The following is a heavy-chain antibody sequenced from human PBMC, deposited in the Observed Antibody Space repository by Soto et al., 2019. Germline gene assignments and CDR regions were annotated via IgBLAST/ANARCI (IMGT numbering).Heavy chain of an antibody. CDR2: IWYDGSNK. CDR1: GFTFSSYG. D-gene: IGHD1-26*01. V-gene: IGHV3-33*01. Sequence: GGSLRLSCAASGFTFSSYGMHWVRQAPGKGLEWVAVIWYDGSNKYYADSVKGRFTISRDNSKNTLYLQMNSLRAEDTAVCYCARVLRVRDAFDIWGQGTMVTVSS. J-gene: IGHJ3*02. CDR3: ARVLRVRDAFDI.